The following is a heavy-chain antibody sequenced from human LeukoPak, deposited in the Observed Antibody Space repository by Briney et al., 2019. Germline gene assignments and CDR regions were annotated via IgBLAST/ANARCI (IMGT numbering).Heavy chain of an antibody. D-gene: IGHD6-13*01. CDR2: ISWNSGSI. CDR3: AKGSDRGIVAAGNLFDY. V-gene: IGHV3-9*01. Sequence: PGGSLRLSCAASGFTFDDYAMHWVRQVPGKGLEWVSGISWNSGSIDYADSVKGRFTISRDNAKNSLYLQMNSLRDEDTAFYYCAKGSDRGIVAAGNLFDYWGQGTLVTVSS. J-gene: IGHJ4*02. CDR1: GFTFDDYA.